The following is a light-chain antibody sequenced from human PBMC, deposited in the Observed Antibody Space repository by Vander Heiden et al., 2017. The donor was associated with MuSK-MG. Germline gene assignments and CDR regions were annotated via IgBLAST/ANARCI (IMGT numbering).Light chain of an antibody. CDR1: QSVLYSSNNKNY. V-gene: IGKV4-1*01. Sequence: DIVMTQSPDSLAVSLGERATINCKSSQSVLYSSNNKNYLAWYQQKPVQPPKLLIYWASTRESGVPDRFSGSGSGTDFTLTISSLQAEDVAVYYCQQYYSTPFTFGHGTKVDIK. CDR2: WAS. J-gene: IGKJ3*01. CDR3: QQYYSTPFT.